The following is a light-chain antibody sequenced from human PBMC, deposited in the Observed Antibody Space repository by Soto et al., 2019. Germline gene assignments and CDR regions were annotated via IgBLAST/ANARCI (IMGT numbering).Light chain of an antibody. CDR1: QSVSSSY. J-gene: IGKJ5*01. CDR2: DAS. V-gene: IGKV3D-20*01. CDR3: QQYGSSPIT. Sequence: EIILNQSPATLSFSPGERATLSCGASQSVSSSYVAWYQHRPGLAPRLLIHDASSRATGIPDRFSGTKSGTDFTLTIRRLEPEDAAVYYCQQYGSSPITFGQGTRLEIK.